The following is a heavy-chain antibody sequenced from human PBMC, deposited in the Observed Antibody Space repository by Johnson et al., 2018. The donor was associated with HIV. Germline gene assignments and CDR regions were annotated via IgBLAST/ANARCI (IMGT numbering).Heavy chain of an antibody. CDR1: GFTFSSYW. CDR3: AKELALYSSGYGGDAFDI. V-gene: IGHV3-7*01. CDR2: IKQDGSEK. J-gene: IGHJ3*02. Sequence: EQLVESGGGLVQPGGSLRLSCAASGFTFSSYWMSWVRQAPGKGLEWVANIKQDGSEKYYVDSVKGRFTISRDNAKNSLYLQMNSLRAEDTAVYYCAKELALYSSGYGGDAFDIWGQGTMVTVSS. D-gene: IGHD6-19*01.